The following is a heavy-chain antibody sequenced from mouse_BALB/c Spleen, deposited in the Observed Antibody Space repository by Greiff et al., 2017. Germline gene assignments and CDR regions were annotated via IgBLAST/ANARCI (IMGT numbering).Heavy chain of an antibody. CDR3: ARDEVYYYGSFYAMDY. Sequence: EVQLVESGGGLVQPGGSLKLSCAASGFTFSSYGMSWVRQTPDKRLELVATINSNGGSTYYPDSVKGRFTISRDNAKNTLYLQMSSLKSEDTAMYYCARDEVYYYGSFYAMDYWGQGTSVTVSS. CDR2: INSNGGST. V-gene: IGHV5-6-3*01. D-gene: IGHD1-1*01. J-gene: IGHJ4*01. CDR1: GFTFSSYG.